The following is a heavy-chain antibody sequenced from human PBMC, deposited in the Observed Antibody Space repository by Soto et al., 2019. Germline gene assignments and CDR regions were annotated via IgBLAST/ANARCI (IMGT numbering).Heavy chain of an antibody. CDR3: ARGNRDYDFWSGYANRFYYYMDV. CDR1: Y. CDR2: IYYSGST. J-gene: IGHJ6*03. V-gene: IGHV4-39*01. D-gene: IGHD3-3*01. Sequence: YWGWIRQPPGKGLEWIGSIYYSGSTYYNPSLKSRVTISVDTSKNQFSLKLSSVTAADTAVYYCARGNRDYDFWSGYANRFYYYMDVWGKGTTVTVS.